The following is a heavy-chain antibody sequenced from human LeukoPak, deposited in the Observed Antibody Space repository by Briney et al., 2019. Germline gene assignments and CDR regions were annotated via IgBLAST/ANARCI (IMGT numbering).Heavy chain of an antibody. V-gene: IGHV3-21*01. Sequence: GGSLRLSCAASGFTFSSYSMNWVRQAPGKGLEWVSSISSSSSYIYYADSVKGRFTISRDNAKNSLYLQMNSLRAEDTAVYYCARPRVGADGFDPWGQGTLVTVSS. CDR1: GFTFSSYS. CDR3: ARPRVGADGFDP. J-gene: IGHJ5*02. CDR2: ISSSSSYI. D-gene: IGHD1-26*01.